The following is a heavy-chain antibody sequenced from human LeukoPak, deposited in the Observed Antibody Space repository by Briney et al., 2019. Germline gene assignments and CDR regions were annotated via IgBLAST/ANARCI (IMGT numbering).Heavy chain of an antibody. V-gene: IGHV3-30*02. CDR2: IRYDGSNK. Sequence: GGSLRLSCAASGFTFSSYGMHWVRQAPGKGLEWVAFIRYDGSNKYYADSVKGRFTISRDNSKNTLYLQMNSLRAEDTAVYYWSKDGGDYFDYWGQGTLVTVSS. CDR3: SKDGGDYFDY. CDR1: GFTFSSYG. J-gene: IGHJ4*02. D-gene: IGHD3-10*01.